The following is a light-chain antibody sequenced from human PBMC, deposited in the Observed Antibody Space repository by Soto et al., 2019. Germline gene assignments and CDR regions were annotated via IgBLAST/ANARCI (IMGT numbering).Light chain of an antibody. CDR3: QQYGGSTRT. CDR2: DAS. CDR1: QSLGRY. J-gene: IGKJ2*01. V-gene: IGKV3-20*01. Sequence: IVLTQSPGTLSLSQGERATLSCRASQSLGRYLAWYQQRPGQAPRLLIYDASSRATGVPARISGSGSGTDFTLSISSLEPEDFAVYYCQQYGGSTRTFGQGTKVDIK.